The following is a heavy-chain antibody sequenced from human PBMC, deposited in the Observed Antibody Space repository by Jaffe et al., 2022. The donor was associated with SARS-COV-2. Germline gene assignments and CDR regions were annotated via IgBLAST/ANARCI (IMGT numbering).Heavy chain of an antibody. Sequence: EVQLVESGGGLVQPGRSLRLSCAASGFTFDDYAMHWVRQAPGKGLEWVSGISWNSGSIGYADSVKGRFTISRDNAKNSLYLQMNSLRAEDTALYYCAKGRGGGIVVPANWFDPWGQGTLVTVSS. CDR1: GFTFDDYA. D-gene: IGHD2-2*01. CDR3: AKGRGGGIVVPANWFDP. CDR2: ISWNSGSI. V-gene: IGHV3-9*01. J-gene: IGHJ5*02.